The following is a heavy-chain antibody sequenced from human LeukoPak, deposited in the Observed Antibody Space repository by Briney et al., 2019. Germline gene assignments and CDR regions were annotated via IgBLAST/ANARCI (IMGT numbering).Heavy chain of an antibody. CDR1: GGSISSYY. CDR3: ARAYYGSGNKYYYYYGMDV. CDR2: IYYSGST. Sequence: SETLSLTCTVSGGSISSYYWSWIRQPPGKGLEWIGYIYYSGSTNYNPSLKSRVTISVDTSKNQFSLKLSSVTAADTAVYYCARAYYGSGNKYYYYYGMDVWGQGTTVTVSS. J-gene: IGHJ6*02. V-gene: IGHV4-59*01. D-gene: IGHD3-10*01.